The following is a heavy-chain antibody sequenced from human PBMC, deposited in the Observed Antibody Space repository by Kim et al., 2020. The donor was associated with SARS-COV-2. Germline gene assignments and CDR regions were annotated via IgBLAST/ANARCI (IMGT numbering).Heavy chain of an antibody. D-gene: IGHD2-2*01. V-gene: IGHV1-8*01. CDR2: MNPNSGNT. Sequence: ASVKVSCKASGYTFTSYDINWVRQVTGQGLEWMGWMNPNSGNTGYAQKFQGRVTMTRNTSISTAYMELSSLRSEDTAVYYCARGLTSDRYCSSTSCPLIDYWGQGTLVTVSS. CDR3: ARGLTSDRYCSSTSCPLIDY. J-gene: IGHJ4*02. CDR1: GYTFTSYD.